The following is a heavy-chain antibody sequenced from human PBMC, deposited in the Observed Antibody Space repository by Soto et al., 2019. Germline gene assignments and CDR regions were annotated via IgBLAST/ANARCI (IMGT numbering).Heavy chain of an antibody. V-gene: IGHV3-30-3*01. CDR2: ISYDGSNK. J-gene: IGHJ4*02. CDR1: GFTFSSYA. Sequence: QVQLVESGGGVVQPGRSLRLSCAASGFTFSSYAMHWVRQAPGKGLEWVAVISYDGSNKYYADSVKGRFTISRDNSKNTLYLQMNSLRAEDTAVYYCARDVDWAHFDYWGQGTLVTVSS. CDR3: ARDVDWAHFDY. D-gene: IGHD3-9*01.